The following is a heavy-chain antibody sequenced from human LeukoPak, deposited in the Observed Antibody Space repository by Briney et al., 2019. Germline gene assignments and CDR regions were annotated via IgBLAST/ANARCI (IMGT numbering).Heavy chain of an antibody. Sequence: GGSLRLSCAVSGLTFRSFWMSWVRQPPGKGLEWVAKINQDGSQKYFVDSVKGRFTISRDNSKKSLHLQMHTLRAEDTALYYCARERDGRFFDYWGQGTLVTVSS. CDR3: ARERDGRFFDY. J-gene: IGHJ4*02. CDR1: GLTFRSFW. V-gene: IGHV3-7*01. CDR2: INQDGSQK. D-gene: IGHD5-24*01.